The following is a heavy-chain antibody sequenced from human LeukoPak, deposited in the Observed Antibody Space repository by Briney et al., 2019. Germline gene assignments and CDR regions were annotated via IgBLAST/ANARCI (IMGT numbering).Heavy chain of an antibody. CDR3: VGGGPDYGMDV. J-gene: IGHJ6*02. D-gene: IGHD2-15*01. Sequence: APVKVSCKASGYTFTDYYMNWVRQAPGQGLEWMGWINPNSGGTNYAPKFQGRVTMTRDTSISTAYMELRGLRSYDTAVYYCVGGGPDYGMDVWGQGTTVTVSS. V-gene: IGHV1-2*02. CDR1: GYTFTDYY. CDR2: INPNSGGT.